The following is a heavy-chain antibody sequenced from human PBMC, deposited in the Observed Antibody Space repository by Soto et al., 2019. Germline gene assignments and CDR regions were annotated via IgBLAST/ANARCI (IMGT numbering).Heavy chain of an antibody. CDR3: ARRTVTSGRWFGP. V-gene: IGHV1-18*04. CDR1: HATFTGYT. CDR2: ISSLSGNT. D-gene: IGHD4-17*01. J-gene: IGHJ5*02. Sequence: QVHLVQSETEVKEPGASVTVSCKTSHATFTGYTINWVRQAPGQGLEWLGWISSLSGNTYYARDFQGRLTMTTNTSATTAYMELRSLRSDDTAVYFCARRTVTSGRWFGPWGQGTLVNVSS.